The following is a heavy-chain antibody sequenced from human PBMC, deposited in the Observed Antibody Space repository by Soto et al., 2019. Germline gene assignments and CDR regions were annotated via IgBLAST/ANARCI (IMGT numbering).Heavy chain of an antibody. Sequence: EVRLVESGGGLVQPGGSLRLSCAASGFNFNNYDMNWVRQAPGKGLEWLSFISSSSSPIYYADSVKGRFTISRDNAKHSLPLPMTSLRVEDTAIYYCARHGYTGYDLHFDNWGQGTLVTVSS. J-gene: IGHJ4*02. V-gene: IGHV3-48*01. CDR3: ARHGYTGYDLHFDN. CDR1: GFNFNNYD. CDR2: ISSSSSPI. D-gene: IGHD5-12*01.